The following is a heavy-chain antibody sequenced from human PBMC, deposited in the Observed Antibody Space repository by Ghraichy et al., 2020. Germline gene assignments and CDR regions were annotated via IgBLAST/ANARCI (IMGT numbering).Heavy chain of an antibody. CDR1: GFTVSSSY. Sequence: GGSLRLSCAASGFTVSSSYMSWVRQAPGKGLEWVSVIYSGYSTYYAGSVKGRFTISRDNSKNTVYLQMNSLRAEDTAVYYCARGIATTGTFFDYWGQGTLVTDSS. CDR2: IYSGYST. D-gene: IGHD6-13*01. J-gene: IGHJ4*02. CDR3: ARGIATTGTFFDY. V-gene: IGHV3-66*01.